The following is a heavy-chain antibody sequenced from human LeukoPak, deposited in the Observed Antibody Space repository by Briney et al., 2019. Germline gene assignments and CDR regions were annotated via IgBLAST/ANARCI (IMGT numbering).Heavy chain of an antibody. CDR3: TTDRMTRNGFFDY. Sequence: GGSLRLSCAVSGFTSSGDWMHWVRQAPGKGLEWVGRVKSRADGGSSDYAGPVKGRFSISRDDSKNTVYLEMNNLRTDDTALYYCTTDRMTRNGFFDYWGQGTLVTVSS. CDR1: GFTSSGDW. J-gene: IGHJ4*02. D-gene: IGHD1-1*01. V-gene: IGHV3-15*07. CDR2: VKSRADGGSS.